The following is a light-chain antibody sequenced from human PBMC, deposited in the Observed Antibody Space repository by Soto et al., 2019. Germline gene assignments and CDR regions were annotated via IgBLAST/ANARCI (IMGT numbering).Light chain of an antibody. CDR2: RAS. V-gene: IGKV1-5*03. CDR1: QSINNW. Sequence: DIQMTQSPSTLSASVGDRVTITCRASQSINNWLAWYQQKPGKAPDLLIYRASSLETGVPSRFSGSGYGTEFTLTISSLQPDDFATYYCQQYNSNSRTFGQGTKVEIK. CDR3: QQYNSNSRT. J-gene: IGKJ1*01.